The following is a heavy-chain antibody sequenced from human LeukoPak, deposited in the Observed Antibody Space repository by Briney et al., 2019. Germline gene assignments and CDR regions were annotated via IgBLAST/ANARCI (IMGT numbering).Heavy chain of an antibody. D-gene: IGHD5-12*01. V-gene: IGHV1-69*13. CDR1: GGTFSSYA. J-gene: IGHJ4*02. CDR2: IIPIFGTA. Sequence: GASVKVSCKASGGTFSSYAISWVRQAPGQGLEWMGGIIPIFGTANYAQKFQGRVTITADESTSTAYMELSSLRSEDTAAYYCARPEKYGGYDFDYWGQGTLVTVSS. CDR3: ARPEKYGGYDFDY.